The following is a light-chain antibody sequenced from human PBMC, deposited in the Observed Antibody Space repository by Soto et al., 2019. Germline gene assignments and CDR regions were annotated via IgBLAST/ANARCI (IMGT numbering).Light chain of an antibody. Sequence: QSVLTQPASVSGSPGQSITISCTGTSSDVGAYNYVSWYQHHPGKAPKLIIFEVNNRPSGVSNRFSGSKSGNTASLTISGLQPEDEADYSCSAYTTSTTLVFGGWTKLTVL. CDR1: SSDVGAYNY. CDR3: SAYTTSTTLV. V-gene: IGLV2-14*01. CDR2: EVN. J-gene: IGLJ2*01.